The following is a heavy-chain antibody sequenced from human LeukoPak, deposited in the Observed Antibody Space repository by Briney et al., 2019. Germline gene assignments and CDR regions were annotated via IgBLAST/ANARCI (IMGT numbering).Heavy chain of an antibody. CDR2: ISYDGSNK. V-gene: IGHV3-30-3*02. Sequence: AGGSPRLSCAASGFTFSSYAMHWVRQAPGKGLEWVAVISYDGSNKYYADSVKGRFTISRDNSKNTLYLQMYSLRAEDTAIYYCAKYAPPTTVVTRFFDYWGQGTLVTVSS. CDR3: AKYAPPTTVVTRFFDY. D-gene: IGHD4-23*01. J-gene: IGHJ4*02. CDR1: GFTFSSYA.